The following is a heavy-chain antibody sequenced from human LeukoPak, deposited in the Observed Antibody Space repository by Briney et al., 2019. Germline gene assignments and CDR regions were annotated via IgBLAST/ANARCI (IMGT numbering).Heavy chain of an antibody. CDR1: GYTFTIYG. J-gene: IGHJ6*02. CDR3: ARDRGSGYDSYYYYGMDV. D-gene: IGHD5-12*01. V-gene: IGHV1-18*01. Sequence: GASVNVSCTASGYTFTIYGISWVRQAPGQGREWMGWISAYNRNTNYAQKLQVSVTMTTHTSTSTAYMELRSLRSDDTAVYYCARDRGSGYDSYYYYGMDVWGQGTTVTVSS. CDR2: ISAYNRNT.